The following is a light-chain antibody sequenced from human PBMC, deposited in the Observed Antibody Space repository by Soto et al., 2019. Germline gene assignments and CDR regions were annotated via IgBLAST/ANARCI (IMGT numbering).Light chain of an antibody. J-gene: IGKJ4*01. Sequence: EILMTQSPATLSVSPGERATLSCRASQSVSSNLAWYQQKPGQAPRLLIYGASTRATGFPARFSGSVSGTEFTLTISSLQSEDFAVYYCQQYNNWPLTFGGGTKVE. CDR3: QQYNNWPLT. CDR2: GAS. CDR1: QSVSSN. V-gene: IGKV3-15*01.